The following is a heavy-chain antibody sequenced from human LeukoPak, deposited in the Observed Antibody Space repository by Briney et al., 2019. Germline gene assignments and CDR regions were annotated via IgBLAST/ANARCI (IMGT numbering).Heavy chain of an antibody. CDR3: AKDSRIRGYSYGYGY. D-gene: IGHD5-18*01. CDR2: ISYDGSNK. CDR1: GFTFSSYG. Sequence: PGGPLRLSCAASGFTFSSYGMHWVRQAPGKGLEWVAVISYDGSNKYYADSVKGRFTISRDNSKNTLYLQMNSLRAEDTAVYYCAKDSRIRGYSYGYGYWGQGALVTVSS. J-gene: IGHJ4*02. V-gene: IGHV3-30*18.